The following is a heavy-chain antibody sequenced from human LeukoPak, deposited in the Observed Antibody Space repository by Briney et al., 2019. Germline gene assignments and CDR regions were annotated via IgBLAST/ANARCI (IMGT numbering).Heavy chain of an antibody. J-gene: IGHJ4*02. CDR2: IKQDGSEK. CDR3: AREDDWNYEDY. Sequence: GGSLRLSCAASGLTFSNYWMSRVRQAPGKGLEWVANIKQDGSEKYYVNSVKGRFTISRDNAKNSLYLQMNSLRAEDTAIYFCAREDDWNYEDYWGQGTLVTVSS. V-gene: IGHV3-7*01. CDR1: GLTFSNYW. D-gene: IGHD1-7*01.